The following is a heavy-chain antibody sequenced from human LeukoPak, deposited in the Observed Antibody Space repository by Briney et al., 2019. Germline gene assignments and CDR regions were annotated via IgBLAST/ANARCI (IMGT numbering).Heavy chain of an antibody. J-gene: IGHJ4*02. CDR1: GGSFSDYY. CDR3: ASRKLGNDY. D-gene: IGHD7-27*01. Sequence: SETLSLTCTVSGGSFSDYYWSWIRQSPGKGVEWIGYIYHTGSTSYSPSLKSRVTISADTSQKQFSLKLSSVTAADTAVYYCASRKLGNDYWGQGTLVTVSS. CDR2: IYHTGST. V-gene: IGHV4-59*01.